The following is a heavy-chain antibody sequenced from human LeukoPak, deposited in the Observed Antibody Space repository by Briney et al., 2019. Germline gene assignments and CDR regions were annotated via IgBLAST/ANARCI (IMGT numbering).Heavy chain of an antibody. CDR1: GFTFTKNW. CDR3: ARDLRAGSYAFD. D-gene: IGHD5-18*01. V-gene: IGHV3-7*01. J-gene: IGHJ4*02. Sequence: GGSLRLSCAASGFTFTKNWMTWVRQAPGKGLEWVANIKQDGTEKYYVDSVKGQFTISRDNAKNSVYLQMNSLRAEDTAIYYCARDLRAGSYAFDWGQGTLVTVSS. CDR2: IKQDGTEK.